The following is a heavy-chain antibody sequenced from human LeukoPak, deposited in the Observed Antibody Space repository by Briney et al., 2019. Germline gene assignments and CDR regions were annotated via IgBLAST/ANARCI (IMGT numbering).Heavy chain of an antibody. CDR2: ISSNGGST. CDR3: ARKRWEEYFDY. J-gene: IGHJ4*02. Sequence: GGSLRLSCTASGFSFSSYAMHWVRQAPGKGLEYVSAISSNGGSTYYANSVKGRFTISRDNSKNTLYLQMGSLRAGDMAVYYCARKRWEEYFDYWGQGTLVTVSS. D-gene: IGHD5-24*01. CDR1: GFSFSSYA. V-gene: IGHV3-64*01.